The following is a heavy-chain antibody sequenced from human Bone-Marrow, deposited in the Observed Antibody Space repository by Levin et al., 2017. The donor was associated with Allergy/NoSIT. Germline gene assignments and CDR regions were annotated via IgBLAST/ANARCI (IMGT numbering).Heavy chain of an antibody. CDR3: LEVSGTTWSTSADY. Sequence: GGSLRLSCVASGFTLDNYAMNWVRQAPGKGLEWVTTISARGDFTYYGDSVKGRFTISRDNSKNTLYLQMNSLRAEDTAVYFCLEVSGTTWSTSADYWGQGTLVTVSS. CDR2: ISARGDFT. V-gene: IGHV3-23*01. D-gene: IGHD1/OR15-1a*01. CDR1: GFTLDNYA. J-gene: IGHJ4*02.